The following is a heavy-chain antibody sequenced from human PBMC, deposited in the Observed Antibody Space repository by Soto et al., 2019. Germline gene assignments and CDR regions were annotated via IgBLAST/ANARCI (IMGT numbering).Heavy chain of an antibody. Sequence: QVQLVESGGGVVQPGRSLRLSCAASGFTFSSYAMHWVRQAPGKGLEWVAVISYDGSNKYYADSVKGRFTISRDNSKNTLYLQMNSLRAEDTAVYYCARADCSSTSCVLTELGYWGQGTLVTVSS. D-gene: IGHD2-2*01. CDR1: GFTFSSYA. J-gene: IGHJ4*02. V-gene: IGHV3-30-3*01. CDR3: ARADCSSTSCVLTELGY. CDR2: ISYDGSNK.